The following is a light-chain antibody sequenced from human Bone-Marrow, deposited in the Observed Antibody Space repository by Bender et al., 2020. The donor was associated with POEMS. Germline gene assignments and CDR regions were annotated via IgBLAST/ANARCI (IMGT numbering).Light chain of an antibody. J-gene: IGLJ2*01. Sequence: SYVMTQPPSVSVAPGQTARISCGGNNIAAETVHWYQQKPGQAPVMIVYDNTERPSGVPERFSGSNSGNTATLTITRAEAGDEADYYCQVWDTSSDPNVLFGGGTKLTVL. CDR2: DNT. CDR1: NIAAET. V-gene: IGLV3-21*02. CDR3: QVWDTSSDPNVL.